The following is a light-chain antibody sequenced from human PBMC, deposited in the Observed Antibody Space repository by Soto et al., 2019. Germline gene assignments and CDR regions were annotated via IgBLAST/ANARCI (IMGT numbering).Light chain of an antibody. V-gene: IGKV1-39*01. J-gene: IGKJ2*01. CDR1: QSISSY. CDR2: AAS. CDR3: HQSYSTPYT. Sequence: DIPMTQPPSSLSASVGDRVTITCRASQSISSYLNWFQLKPGKAPKLLIYAASTLQRGVPSRFSGSGYGTDFTLTISSLQPEDFAPYYCHQSYSTPYTFGQGTKLEIK.